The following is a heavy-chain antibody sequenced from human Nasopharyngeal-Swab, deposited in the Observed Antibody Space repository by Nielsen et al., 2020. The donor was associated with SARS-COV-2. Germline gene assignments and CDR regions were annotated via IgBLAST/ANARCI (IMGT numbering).Heavy chain of an antibody. V-gene: IGHV3-21*01. CDR2: ISSTGDYI. Sequence: WIRQPPGKGLEWVAGISSTGDYIYYAASVKGRFTISRDNAKNSLYLQMNSLRAEDAAVYYCVRDIPAMFVYWGQGTLVTVSS. CDR3: VRDIPAMFVY. J-gene: IGHJ4*02.